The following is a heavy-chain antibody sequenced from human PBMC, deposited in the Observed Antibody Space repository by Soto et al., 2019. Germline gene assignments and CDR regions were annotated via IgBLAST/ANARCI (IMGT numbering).Heavy chain of an antibody. V-gene: IGHV1-18*01. J-gene: IGHJ5*02. Sequence: ASVKVSCKASGYTFTSYGISWVRQAPGQGLEWMGWISAYNGNTNYAQKLQGRVTMTTDTSTSTAYMELRSLRSDDTAVYYCARVVSVAGPYNWSDPWGQGTLVTVSS. CDR2: ISAYNGNT. CDR3: ARVVSVAGPYNWSDP. D-gene: IGHD6-19*01. CDR1: GYTFTSYG.